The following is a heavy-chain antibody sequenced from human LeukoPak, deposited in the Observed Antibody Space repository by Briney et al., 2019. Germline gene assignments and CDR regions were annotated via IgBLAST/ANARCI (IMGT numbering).Heavy chain of an antibody. Sequence: GGSLRLSCVASGFTYRRYSMNWVRQAPGKGLEWVSTISSGSDYIYHADSVRGRFTISRDNAKNSVYLQMNSLRVEDTAVYYCVNLGYSDGGQGTLVTVSS. CDR1: GFTYRRYS. CDR2: ISSGSDYI. CDR3: VNLGYSD. V-gene: IGHV3-21*01. J-gene: IGHJ4*02. D-gene: IGHD5-12*01.